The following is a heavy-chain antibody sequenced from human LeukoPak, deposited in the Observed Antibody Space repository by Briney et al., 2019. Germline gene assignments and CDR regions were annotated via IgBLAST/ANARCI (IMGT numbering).Heavy chain of an antibody. CDR3: AREGTRGDGYNYWVAFDI. J-gene: IGHJ3*02. D-gene: IGHD5-24*01. CDR1: GFTFSSYW. V-gene: IGHV3-74*01. CDR2: INRDGSST. Sequence: GGSLRLSCAASGFTFSSYWMHWVRQAPGKGLVWVSRINRDGSSTSYADSVKGRFTISRDNAKNTLYLQMNSLRAEDTAVYYCAREGTRGDGYNYWVAFDIWGQGTMVTVSS.